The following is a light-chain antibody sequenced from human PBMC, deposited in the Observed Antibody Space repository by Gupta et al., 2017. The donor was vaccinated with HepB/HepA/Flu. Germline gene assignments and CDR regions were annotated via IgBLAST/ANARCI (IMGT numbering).Light chain of an antibody. Sequence: EIVMTQSPATLSVSPGERVTLSCRASESISSRLAWYQQKPGQAPRLLIYDASTRATGIPPRFSGSGSGTEFTLTISSLQSEDFALYHCHQYQSGPPLTFGGGTRVEIK. CDR1: ESISSR. V-gene: IGKV3-15*01. CDR3: HQYQSGPPLT. J-gene: IGKJ4*01. CDR2: DAS.